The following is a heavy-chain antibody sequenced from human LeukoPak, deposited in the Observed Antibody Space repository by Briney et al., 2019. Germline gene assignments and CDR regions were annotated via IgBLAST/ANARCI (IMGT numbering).Heavy chain of an antibody. CDR3: AKENDYDFWSGQFDY. V-gene: IGHV3-30*18. J-gene: IGHJ4*02. D-gene: IGHD3-3*01. Sequence: GRSLRLSCAASGFTFSSYGMHWVRQAPGKGLEWVAVISYDGSNKYYADSVKGRFTISRDNSKNTLYLQMNSLRAEDTAVYYCAKENDYDFWSGQFDYWGQGTLVTVSS. CDR2: ISYDGSNK. CDR1: GFTFSSYG.